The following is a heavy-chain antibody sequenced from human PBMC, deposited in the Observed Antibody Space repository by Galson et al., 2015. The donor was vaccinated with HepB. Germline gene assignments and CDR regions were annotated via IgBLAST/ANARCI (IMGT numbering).Heavy chain of an antibody. CDR3: ATGSHLGYDFWSGYSFDY. J-gene: IGHJ4*02. V-gene: IGHV4-39*01. CDR1: GGSISSSSYY. D-gene: IGHD3-3*01. Sequence: ETLSLTCTVSGGSISSSSYYWGWIRQPPGKGLEWIGSIYYSGRTYHNPSLKSRITMSVDTSKNQFSLKLSSVTATDTAVYYCATGSHLGYDFWSGYSFDYWGQGTLVTVSS. CDR2: IYYSGRT.